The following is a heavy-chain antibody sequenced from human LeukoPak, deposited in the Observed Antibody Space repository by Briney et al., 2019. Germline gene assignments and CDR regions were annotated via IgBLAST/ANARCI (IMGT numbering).Heavy chain of an antibody. CDR2: ISYDGSNK. Sequence: PGGSLRLSCAASGFTFSSYAMHWVRQAPGKGLEWVAVISYDGSNKYYADSVKGRFTISRDNSKNTLYLQMNSLRAEDTAVYYCARSGTVTTYFDYWGQGALVTVSS. J-gene: IGHJ4*02. D-gene: IGHD4-11*01. CDR1: GFTFSSYA. V-gene: IGHV3-30-3*01. CDR3: ARSGTVTTYFDY.